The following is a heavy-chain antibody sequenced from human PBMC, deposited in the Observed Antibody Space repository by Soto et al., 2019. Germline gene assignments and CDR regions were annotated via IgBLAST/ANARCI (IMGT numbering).Heavy chain of an antibody. CDR2: IIPILGIA. V-gene: IGHV1-69*04. CDR1: GGTFSSYT. Sequence: SVKVSCKASGGTFSSYTISWVRQAPGQGLEWMGRIIPILGIANYAQKFQGRVTITADKSTSTAYMELSSLRSEDTAVYYCARDRGNYCSSTSCPVDIWGQGTMVTVSS. J-gene: IGHJ3*02. D-gene: IGHD2-2*01. CDR3: ARDRGNYCSSTSCPVDI.